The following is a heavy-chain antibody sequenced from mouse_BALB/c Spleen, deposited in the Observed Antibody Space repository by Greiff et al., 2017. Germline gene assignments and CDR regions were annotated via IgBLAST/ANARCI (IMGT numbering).Heavy chain of an antibody. D-gene: IGHD2-3*01. J-gene: IGHJ2*01. CDR1: GYTFTSYW. CDR3: TRLGGYYENYFDY. CDR2: IYPSDSYT. V-gene: IGHV1-69*02. Sequence: VQLQQPGAELVRPGASVKLSCKASGYTFTSYWINWVKQRPGQGLEWIGNIYPSDSYTNYNQKFKDKATLTVDKSSSTAYMQLSSPTSEDSAVYYCTRLGGYYENYFDYWGQGTTLTVSS.